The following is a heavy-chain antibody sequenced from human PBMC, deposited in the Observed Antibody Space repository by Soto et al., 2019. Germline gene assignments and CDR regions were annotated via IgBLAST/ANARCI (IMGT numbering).Heavy chain of an antibody. J-gene: IGHJ4*02. CDR2: IYPGDSDT. D-gene: IGHD3-16*01. Sequence: GESLKISCKGSGYIFATYWIGWVRQMPGKGLEWMGIIYPGDSDTNYSPSFEGQVTISVDKSISTAYLQWSSLKASGTAMYYCARRLRRGTCDYLGQGTLVTVSS. V-gene: IGHV5-51*01. CDR1: GYIFATYW. CDR3: ARRLRRGTCDY.